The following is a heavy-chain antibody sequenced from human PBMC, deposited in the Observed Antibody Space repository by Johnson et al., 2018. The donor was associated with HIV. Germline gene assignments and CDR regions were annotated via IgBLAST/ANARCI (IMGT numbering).Heavy chain of an antibody. V-gene: IGHV3-30*18. CDR1: GFTFSSYG. D-gene: IGHD3-22*01. CDR2: ISYDGSNK. CDR3: AKGIVVGVRAFDI. J-gene: IGHJ3*02. Sequence: QVLLVEYGGGVVQPGRSLRLSCAASGFTFSSYGMHWVRQAPGKGLEWVAVISYDGSNKYYADSVKGRFTISRDNSKNTLYLQMNSLRAEDTAVYYCAKGIVVGVRAFDIWGQGTMVTVSS.